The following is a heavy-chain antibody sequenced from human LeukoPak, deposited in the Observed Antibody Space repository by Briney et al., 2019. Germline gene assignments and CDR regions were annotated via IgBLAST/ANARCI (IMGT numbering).Heavy chain of an antibody. CDR3: ARAVAARTEFDY. V-gene: IGHV1-18*01. D-gene: IGHD6-6*01. Sequence: ASVKVSCKASGYTFTSYGISWVRQAPGQGLEWMGWISAYNGNTNYAQKLQGRVTMTTDTSTSTAYMELRSLGSDDTAIYYCARAVAARTEFDYWGQGTLVTVSS. CDR1: GYTFTSYG. J-gene: IGHJ4*02. CDR2: ISAYNGNT.